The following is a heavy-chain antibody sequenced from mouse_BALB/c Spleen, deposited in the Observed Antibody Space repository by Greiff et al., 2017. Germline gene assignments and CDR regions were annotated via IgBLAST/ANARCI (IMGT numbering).Heavy chain of an antibody. CDR1: GYTFTDYA. D-gene: IGHD1-2*01. V-gene: IGHV1S137*01. J-gene: IGHJ4*01. CDR3: ARGTTADYYAIDY. Sequence: QVQLQQSGAELVRPGVSVKISCKGSGYTFTDYAMPWVKQSHAKSLEWIGVISTYYGDASYNQKFKGKATMTVDKSSSTAYMELARLTSEDSAIYYCARGTTADYYAIDYWGQGTSVTVSS. CDR2: ISTYYGDA.